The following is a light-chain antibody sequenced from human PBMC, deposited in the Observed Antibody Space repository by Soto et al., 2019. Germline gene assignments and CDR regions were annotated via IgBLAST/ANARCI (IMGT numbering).Light chain of an antibody. CDR3: QQYYSSPIT. J-gene: IGKJ5*01. V-gene: IGKV1-16*01. Sequence: DIRRTQSPSSMSASVGDRVTISCRASRGIDNYLAWFQQKPGKAPKSLIYSAIRLQSGVPSRFIGSGSGTDFTLTISSLKTEDFATYYCQQYYSSPITFGQGTRLEIK. CDR1: RGIDNY. CDR2: SAI.